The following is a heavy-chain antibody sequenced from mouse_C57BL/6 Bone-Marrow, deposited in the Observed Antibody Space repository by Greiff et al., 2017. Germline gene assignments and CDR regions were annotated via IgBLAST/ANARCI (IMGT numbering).Heavy chain of an antibody. CDR3: AGDYSNGVY. V-gene: IGHV1-9*01. CDR2: ILPGNGST. D-gene: IGHD2-5*01. CDR1: GYTFTGYW. J-gene: IGHJ2*02. Sequence: QVQLKQSGAELMKPGASVKLSCKATGYTFTGYWIEWVKQRPGHGLEWIGEILPGNGSTNYNAKFKGKATFTADTSSTPAYMQLSSLTTEASAITSGAGDYSNGVYWGQGTSLTVSA.